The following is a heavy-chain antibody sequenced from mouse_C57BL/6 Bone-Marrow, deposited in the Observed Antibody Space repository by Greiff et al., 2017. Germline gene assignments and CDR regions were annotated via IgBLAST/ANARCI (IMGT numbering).Heavy chain of an antibody. Sequence: DVKLVESGGGLVKPGGSLKLSCAASGFTFSDYGMHWVRQAPEQGLEWVAYISSGSSTIYYADTVKGRFTISRDNAKNTLFLQMTSLRSEDTAMYYCARGTGSPFAYWGQGTLVTVSA. D-gene: IGHD4-1*01. J-gene: IGHJ3*01. CDR3: ARGTGSPFAY. CDR1: GFTFSDYG. CDR2: ISSGSSTI. V-gene: IGHV5-17*01.